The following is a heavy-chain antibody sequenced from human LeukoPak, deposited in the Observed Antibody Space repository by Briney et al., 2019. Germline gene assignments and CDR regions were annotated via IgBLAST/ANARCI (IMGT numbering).Heavy chain of an antibody. CDR3: ARDQLRHDY. V-gene: IGHV3-21*04. CDR1: GFTFSTST. J-gene: IGHJ4*02. Sequence: GGSLRLSCAASGFTFSTSTMNWVRQAPGKGLEWVSCISSSNDYIYYADSVKGRFTISRDNAKNSLYLQMNSLRAEDTALYYCARDQLRHDYWGQGTLVTVSS. D-gene: IGHD2-2*01. CDR2: ISSSNDYI.